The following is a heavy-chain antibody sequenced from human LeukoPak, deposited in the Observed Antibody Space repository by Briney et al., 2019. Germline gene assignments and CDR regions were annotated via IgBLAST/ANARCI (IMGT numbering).Heavy chain of an antibody. CDR2: ISAYNGNT. D-gene: IGHD1-26*01. CDR3: ARDRFVSSLGVGATTEIETDY. Sequence: ASVKVSCKASGGTFSSYAISWVRQAPGQGLEWMGWISAYNGNTNYAQKLQGRVTMTTDTSTSTAYMELRSLRSDDTAVYYCARDRFVSSLGVGATTEIETDYWGQGTLVTVSS. J-gene: IGHJ4*02. V-gene: IGHV1-18*01. CDR1: GGTFSSYA.